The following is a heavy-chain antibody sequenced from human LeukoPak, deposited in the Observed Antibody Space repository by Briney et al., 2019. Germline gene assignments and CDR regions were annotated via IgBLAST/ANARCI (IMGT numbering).Heavy chain of an antibody. CDR1: GFTFSSYW. CDR2: IRQDGSEK. J-gene: IGHJ4*02. D-gene: IGHD3-22*01. V-gene: IGHV3-7*01. Sequence: GGSLRLSCTASGFTFSSYWMSWVRQAPGKGLEWVATIRQDGSEKYYVASVNGRFTIFRHNAKNSLYLQVRSLSAVDTAVYYCARDSPTSMIVNGFFASWALGTQVPVSS. CDR3: ARDSPTSMIVNGFFAS.